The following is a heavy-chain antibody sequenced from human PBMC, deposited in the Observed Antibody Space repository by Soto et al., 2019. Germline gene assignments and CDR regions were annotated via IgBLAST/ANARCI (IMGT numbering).Heavy chain of an antibody. D-gene: IGHD5-12*01. Sequence: GGSLRLSCAASGFTFSSYEMNWVRQAPGKGLEWVSYISSSGSTIYYAGSVKGRFTISRDNAKNSLYLQMNSLRAEDTAVYYCARAIVATAYYYGMDVWGQGTTVTVSS. V-gene: IGHV3-48*03. J-gene: IGHJ6*02. CDR2: ISSSGSTI. CDR3: ARAIVATAYYYGMDV. CDR1: GFTFSSYE.